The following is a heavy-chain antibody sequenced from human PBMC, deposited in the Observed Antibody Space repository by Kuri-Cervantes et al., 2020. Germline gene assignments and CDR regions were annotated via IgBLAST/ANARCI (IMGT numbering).Heavy chain of an antibody. J-gene: IGHJ6*02. CDR2: IDWDDDK. Sequence: SGPTLVKPTQTLTLTCTFSGFSLSTTGVGVGWIRQPPGKALEWLAHIDWDDDKYYSTSLKTRLTVSRDTSENHVVLTMTNMDPVDTATYYCARMTLVRGALGYYYGMDVWGQGPTGTVYS. CDR1: GFSLSTTGVG. D-gene: IGHD3-10*01. CDR3: ARMTLVRGALGYYYGMDV. V-gene: IGHV2-70*01.